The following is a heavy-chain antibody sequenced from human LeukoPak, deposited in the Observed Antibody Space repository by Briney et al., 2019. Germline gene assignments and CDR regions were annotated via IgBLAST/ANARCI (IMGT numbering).Heavy chain of an antibody. V-gene: IGHV4-4*07. CDR2: IYTSGST. D-gene: IGHD2-2*02. CDR1: GGSISSYY. CDR3: DSLGYCSSTSCYNYMDV. Sequence: PSETLSLTCTVSGGSISSYYWSWIRQPAGKGLEWIGRIYTSGSTNYNPSLKSRVTMSVDTSKNQFSLKLSSVTAAEPYVYYCDSLGYCSSTSCYNYMDVWGEGTTVTVSS. J-gene: IGHJ6*03.